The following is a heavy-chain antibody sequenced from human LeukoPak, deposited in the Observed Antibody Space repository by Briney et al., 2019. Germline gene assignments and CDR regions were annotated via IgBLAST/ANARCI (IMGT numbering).Heavy chain of an antibody. D-gene: IGHD5-12*01. V-gene: IGHV4-34*01. J-gene: IGHJ4*02. CDR1: GGSFSGYY. CDR3: ASRGIYYSGYDQYYFDY. Sequence: PSETLSLTCAVYGGSFSGYYWSWIRQPPGKGREWIGEINHSGSTNYNPSLKSRVTISVDTSKNQFSLKLSSVTAADTAVYYCASRGIYYSGYDQYYFDYWGQGTLVTVSS. CDR2: INHSGST.